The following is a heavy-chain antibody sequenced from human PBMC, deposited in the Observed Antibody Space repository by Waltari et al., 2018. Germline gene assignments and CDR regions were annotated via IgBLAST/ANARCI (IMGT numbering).Heavy chain of an antibody. Sequence: EVQLVESGGGLVQPGGSLRLSCAVSGFTFSNHWMHWVRQVPGKGLEWVSHVRSDGSATYADSVKGRVTSSRDDAKNTMYLQMNSLRDEDTAVYYCTRDVPNSRFDPWGQGTLVTVSS. CDR3: TRDVPNSRFDP. D-gene: IGHD7-27*01. CDR2: VRSDGSA. CDR1: GFTFSNHW. J-gene: IGHJ5*02. V-gene: IGHV3-74*01.